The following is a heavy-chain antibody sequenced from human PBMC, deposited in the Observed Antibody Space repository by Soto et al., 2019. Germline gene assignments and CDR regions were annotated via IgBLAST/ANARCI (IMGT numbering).Heavy chain of an antibody. CDR1: GFSFSSYL. J-gene: IGHJ3*02. Sequence: GGSLRLSCAASGFSFSSYLMNWVRQAPGKGLEWVANIKQDGSPKYYVDSVKGRFTISRDNAKNSLYLQMNSLRAEDTAIYYCARSNYDFWSGGSLDIWGQGTMVTV. CDR3: ARSNYDFWSGGSLDI. D-gene: IGHD3-3*01. CDR2: IKQDGSPK. V-gene: IGHV3-7*03.